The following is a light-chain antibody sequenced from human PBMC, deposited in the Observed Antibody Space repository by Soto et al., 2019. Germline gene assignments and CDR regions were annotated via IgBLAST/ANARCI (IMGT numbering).Light chain of an antibody. CDR3: QQYINWPLT. V-gene: IGKV1-5*01. Sequence: DIQMTQSPSTLSASVGDRVTITCRASQSISIWLAWYQHKPGKAPKLLIYNALTSESVVPARFSGSGSGTEFTLTISSLQSDDFATYYCQQYINWPLTFGGGTNVEI. CDR2: NAL. J-gene: IGKJ4*01. CDR1: QSISIW.